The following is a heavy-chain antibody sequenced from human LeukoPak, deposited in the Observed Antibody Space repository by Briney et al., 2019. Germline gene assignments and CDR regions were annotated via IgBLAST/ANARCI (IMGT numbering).Heavy chain of an antibody. CDR2: INTRSSSS. CDR1: GFIFSIYN. D-gene: IGHD5-24*01. V-gene: IGHV3-21*01. CDR3: AKVFRDGYNYPFDY. Sequence: GGSLRLSCAASGFIFSIYNMNWVRQAPGKGLEWVSSINTRSSSSYYADSVKGRFTISRDNAKNSLYLQMNSLRVEDSAVYYCAKVFRDGYNYPFDYWGQGTLVTVSS. J-gene: IGHJ4*02.